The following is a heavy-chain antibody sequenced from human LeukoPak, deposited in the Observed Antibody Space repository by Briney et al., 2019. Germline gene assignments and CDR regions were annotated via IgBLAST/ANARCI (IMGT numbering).Heavy chain of an antibody. J-gene: IGHJ4*02. CDR3: ARRGQAGYLY. V-gene: IGHV4-34*01. CDR1: GGSFSDYY. Sequence: PSETLSLTCAVYGGSFSDYYWNWIRQPPGKGLEWIGEINHSGSTNYNPSLKSRVTISVDTSKNQFSLNLSSVTAADTAVYYCARRGQAGYLYWGQGTLVTVSS. D-gene: IGHD3-16*02. CDR2: INHSGST.